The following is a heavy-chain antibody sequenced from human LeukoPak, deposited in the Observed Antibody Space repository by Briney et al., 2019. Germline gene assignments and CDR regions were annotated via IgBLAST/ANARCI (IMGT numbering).Heavy chain of an antibody. CDR2: VFDSGRT. J-gene: IGHJ4*02. CDR3: TTIKRGNIFGYFDF. Sequence: SETLSLTCIVSGGSMTTHHWNWIRQTPGKGLEWIGYVFDSGRTKENPSLKSRVTLSADTSKNQLSLRLSSVTAADTAVYYCTTIKRGNIFGYFDFWGQGILVTVSS. V-gene: IGHV4-59*11. D-gene: IGHD5-18*01. CDR1: GGSMTTHH.